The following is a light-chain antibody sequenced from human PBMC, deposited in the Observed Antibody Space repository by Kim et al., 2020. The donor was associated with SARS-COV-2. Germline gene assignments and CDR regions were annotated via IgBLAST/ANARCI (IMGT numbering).Light chain of an antibody. CDR1: KSISSRY. Sequence: PGERAPLSGGASKSISSRYLAWDQQNPGRAPRLLIYAASTRASGIPDRFRGSGSGTDFTLTISRLEPEDVAVYYCQEYDSAAKTFGQGTKVEIK. CDR2: AAS. CDR3: QEYDSAAKT. V-gene: IGKV3D-20*01. J-gene: IGKJ1*01.